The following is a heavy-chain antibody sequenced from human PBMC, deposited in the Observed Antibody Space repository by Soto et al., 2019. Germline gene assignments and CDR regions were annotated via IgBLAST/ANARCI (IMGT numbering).Heavy chain of an antibody. CDR3: ASLAGNYFQAFDI. D-gene: IGHD1-26*01. Sequence: QVQLQESGPGLVKPSETLSLSCTVSGGSISPNYWSWIRQPPGKGLEWIGYIYYSGSTTYNPSLKSRVTISVDTSKNQFSLKPNSVTAADTAVYYCASLAGNYFQAFDIWGQGTMGTVSS. CDR2: IYYSGST. V-gene: IGHV4-59*08. J-gene: IGHJ3*02. CDR1: GGSISPNY.